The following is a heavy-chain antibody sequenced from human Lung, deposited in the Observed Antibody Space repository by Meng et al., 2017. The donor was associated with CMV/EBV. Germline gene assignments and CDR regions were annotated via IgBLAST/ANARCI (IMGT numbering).Heavy chain of an antibody. D-gene: IGHD2-15*01. J-gene: IGHJ4*02. CDR1: GYTFTSYG. CDR2: FVNYVDT. V-gene: IGHV1-18*01. CDR3: ASGTPGRSYCDY. Sequence: QVQLVQSGAEVKQPGASVKVSCKASGYTFTSYGISWVRQAPGQGLEWMGWFVNYVDTYPAPKFQGRVTMTTDTHTNTAFMELRSLTSDDTAVYYCASGTPGRSYCDYWGQGTLVTVSS.